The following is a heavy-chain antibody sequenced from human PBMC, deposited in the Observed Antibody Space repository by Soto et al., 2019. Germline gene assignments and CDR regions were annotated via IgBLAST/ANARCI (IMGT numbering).Heavy chain of an antibody. CDR2: IYYSGST. CDR1: GGSISSYY. Sequence: SETLSLTCTVSGGSISSYYWSWIRQPPGKGLEWIGYIYYSGSTNYNPSLKSRVTISVDTSKNQFSLKLISVTAADTAVYFCARGQSIVAAIDYFDYWGQGSLVTVSS. V-gene: IGHV4-59*12. J-gene: IGHJ4*02. D-gene: IGHD5-12*01. CDR3: ARGQSIVAAIDYFDY.